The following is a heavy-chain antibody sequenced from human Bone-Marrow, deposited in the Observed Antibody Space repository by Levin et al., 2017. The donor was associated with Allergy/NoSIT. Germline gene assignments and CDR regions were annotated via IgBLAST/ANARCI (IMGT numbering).Heavy chain of an antibody. D-gene: IGHD6-6*01. J-gene: IGHJ6*03. CDR1: GYTFTSYG. Sequence: ASVKVSCKASGYTFTSYGISWVRQAPGQGLEWMGWISAYNGNTNYAQKLQGRVTMTTDTSTSTAYMELRSLRSDDTAVYYCARGSAARWSYYYYMDVWGKGTTVTVSS. V-gene: IGHV1-18*01. CDR2: ISAYNGNT. CDR3: ARGSAARWSYYYYMDV.